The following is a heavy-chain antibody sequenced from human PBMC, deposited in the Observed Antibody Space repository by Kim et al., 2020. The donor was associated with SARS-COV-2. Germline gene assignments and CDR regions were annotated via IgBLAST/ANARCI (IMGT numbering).Heavy chain of an antibody. Sequence: YADTVKGRFTISRDNAQSTLYLQMNSLRAEDTAVYYCARGSGYYGFDYWGQGILVTVSS. V-gene: IGHV3-74*01. D-gene: IGHD3-22*01. J-gene: IGHJ4*02. CDR3: ARGSGYYGFDY.